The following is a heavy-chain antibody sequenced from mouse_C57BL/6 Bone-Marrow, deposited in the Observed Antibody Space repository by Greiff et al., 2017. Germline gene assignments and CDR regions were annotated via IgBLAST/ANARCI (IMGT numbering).Heavy chain of an antibody. V-gene: IGHV1-81*01. J-gene: IGHJ4*01. CDR2: IYPRSGNT. CDR1: GYTFTSYG. Sequence: QVQLQQSGAELARPGASVKLSCKASGYTFTSYGISWVKQRTGQGLEWIGEIYPRSGNTYYNEKFKGKATLTADKSSSTAYMELRSLTSEDAAVYFCARGVVRWGAMDYWGQGTSVTVSS. CDR3: ARGVVRWGAMDY. D-gene: IGHD1-1*01.